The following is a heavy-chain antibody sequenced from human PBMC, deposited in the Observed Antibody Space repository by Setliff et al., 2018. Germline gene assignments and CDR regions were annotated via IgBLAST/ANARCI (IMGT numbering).Heavy chain of an antibody. CDR2: IYPGDSDT. D-gene: IGHD1-20*01. J-gene: IGHJ4*01. CDR3: ARDGNNWNDLDY. Sequence: PGESLKISCKGSGYSFTSHWIGWVRQMPGKGLEWMGIIYPGDSDTRYSPSFQGQVTISRDNAKNSLYLQMNSLRVEDTALYYCARDGNNWNDLDYWGHGTLVTVSS. V-gene: IGHV5-51*01. CDR1: GYSFTSHW.